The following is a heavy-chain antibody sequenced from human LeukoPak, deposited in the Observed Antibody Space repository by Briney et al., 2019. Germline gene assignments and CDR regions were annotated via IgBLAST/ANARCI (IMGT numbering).Heavy chain of an antibody. CDR3: ASLLQIVATDPFDI. CDR2: INPNSGGT. V-gene: IGHV1-2*02. Sequence: GASVKVSCKASTYIFTGSYMHWVRQAPGQGLEWMGWINPNSGGTDYAEKFQGRVTMTRDTSISTAYMELRGLKSDDTAVYYCASLLQIVATDPFDIWGQGTMVTVSS. J-gene: IGHJ3*02. D-gene: IGHD5-12*01. CDR1: TYIFTGSY.